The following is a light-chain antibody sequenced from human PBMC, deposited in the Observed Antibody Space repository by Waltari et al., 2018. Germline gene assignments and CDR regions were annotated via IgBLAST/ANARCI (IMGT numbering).Light chain of an antibody. CDR3: QQFNDWPPYT. CDR1: QSIGRN. V-gene: IGKV3-15*01. CDR2: GAS. Sequence: ETLMTQSPATLSVSPGERATLSCRASQSIGRNLAWSQQKPGQAPKLLIYGASTRAAGVPIRFSGSGSGTEFTLTINSLQSEDFAVYYCQQFNDWPPYTFGQGTKLELK. J-gene: IGKJ2*01.